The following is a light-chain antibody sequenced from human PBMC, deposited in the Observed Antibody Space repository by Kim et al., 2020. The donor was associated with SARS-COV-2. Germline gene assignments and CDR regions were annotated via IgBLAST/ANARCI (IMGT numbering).Light chain of an antibody. Sequence: PPGERPTLSCRASQSVSSNLAWYQQKPGQTPRLLIYGASTRATGIPARFSGSGSGTEFTLTISSLQSEDFAVYYCQQYNNWPLFTFGPGTKVDIK. CDR2: GAS. CDR3: QQYNNWPLFT. CDR1: QSVSSN. J-gene: IGKJ3*01. V-gene: IGKV3-15*01.